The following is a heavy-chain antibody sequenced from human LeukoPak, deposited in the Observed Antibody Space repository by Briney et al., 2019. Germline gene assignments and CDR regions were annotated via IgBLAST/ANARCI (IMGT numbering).Heavy chain of an antibody. V-gene: IGHV1-69*13. CDR3: ARTAPERELVDY. CDR1: GGTFSSYA. J-gene: IGHJ4*02. D-gene: IGHD1-26*01. CDR2: IIPIFGTA. Sequence: SVKVSCKASGGTFSSYAISWVRQAPGQGLEWMGGIIPIFGTANYAQKFQGRVTITADESTSTAYMELSSLRSEDTAVYYCARTAPERELVDYWGQGTLVTVSS.